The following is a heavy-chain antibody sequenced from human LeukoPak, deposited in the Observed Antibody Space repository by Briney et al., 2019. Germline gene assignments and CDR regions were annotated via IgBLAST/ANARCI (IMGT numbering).Heavy chain of an antibody. D-gene: IGHD2-2*02. CDR3: AKDLGRYCSSTCCYRTYDYYYYGMDV. V-gene: IGHV3-30*18. Sequence: SGGSLRLSCAASGFTFSSYGMHWVRQAPGKGLEWVAVISYDGSNKYYADSVKGRFTISRDNSKNTLYLQMNSLRAEDTAVYYCAKDLGRYCSSTCCYRTYDYYYYGMDVWGQGTTVTVSS. CDR1: GFTFSSYG. J-gene: IGHJ6*02. CDR2: ISYDGSNK.